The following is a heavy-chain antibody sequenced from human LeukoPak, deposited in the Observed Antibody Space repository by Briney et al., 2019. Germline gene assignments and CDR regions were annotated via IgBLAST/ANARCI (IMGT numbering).Heavy chain of an antibody. Sequence: SETLSLTCGVYGESFTGYYWNWIRQTPGQGLEWIGEIDHIGNANYNPSLESRVTMSVDASNNQHSLKVTFVAAADTALYYCAKGRWLLRFGPKYNWVDPWGQGTLVTVS. D-gene: IGHD3-22*01. CDR2: IDHIGNA. J-gene: IGHJ5*02. CDR1: GESFTGYY. CDR3: AKGRWLLRFGPKYNWVDP. V-gene: IGHV4-34*01.